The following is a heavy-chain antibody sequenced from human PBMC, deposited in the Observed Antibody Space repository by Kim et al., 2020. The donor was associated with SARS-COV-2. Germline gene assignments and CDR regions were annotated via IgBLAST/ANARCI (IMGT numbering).Heavy chain of an antibody. CDR2: INHSGST. Sequence: SETLSLTCAVYGGSFSGYYWSWICQPPGKGLEWIGEINHSGSTNYNPSLKSRVTISVDTSKNQFSLKLSSVTAADTAVYYCARERIGSSSRGYYMDVWG. J-gene: IGHJ6*03. D-gene: IGHD6-6*01. V-gene: IGHV4-34*01. CDR3: ARERIGSSSRGYYMDV. CDR1: GGSFSGYY.